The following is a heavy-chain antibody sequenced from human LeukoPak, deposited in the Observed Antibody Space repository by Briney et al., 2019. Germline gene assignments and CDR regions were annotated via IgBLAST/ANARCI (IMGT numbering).Heavy chain of an antibody. CDR1: GGSINSSYYY. CDR2: IYYSGST. V-gene: IGHV4-61*01. CDR3: ARSLYYYGSDSFDI. Sequence: PSETLSLPCTVSGGSINSSYYYWNWIRQPPGKGLEWIGYIYYSGSTNYNPSLKSRVTISVDTSKNQFSLKLSSVTAADTAVYYCARSLYYYGSDSFDIWGQGTMVTVSS. D-gene: IGHD3-10*01. J-gene: IGHJ3*02.